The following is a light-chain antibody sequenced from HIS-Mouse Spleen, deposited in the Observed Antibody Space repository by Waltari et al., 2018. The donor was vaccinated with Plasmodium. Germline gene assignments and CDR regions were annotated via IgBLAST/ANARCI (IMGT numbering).Light chain of an antibody. Sequence: QSALTQPRSVSGSPGQSVTISCTGTSSDVGGYNYVSWYQQHPGKAPKLMIYYVSKRPSGVPGRFSGSKSGNTASLTISGLQAEDEADYYCCSYAGSYTWVFGGGTKLTVL. J-gene: IGLJ3*02. V-gene: IGLV2-11*01. CDR3: CSYAGSYTWV. CDR2: YVS. CDR1: SSDVGGYNY.